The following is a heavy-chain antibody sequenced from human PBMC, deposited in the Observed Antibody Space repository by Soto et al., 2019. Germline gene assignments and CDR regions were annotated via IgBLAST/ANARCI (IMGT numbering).Heavy chain of an antibody. D-gene: IGHD4-17*01. Sequence: SETLSLTCTVSGGSISSYYWSWIRQPPGKGLEWIGYIYYSGSTNYNPSLKSRVTISVDTSKNQFSLKLSSVTAADTAVYYCARLYGDYPSANFWFDPWGQGTLVTVS. CDR2: IYYSGST. CDR3: ARLYGDYPSANFWFDP. V-gene: IGHV4-59*08. J-gene: IGHJ5*02. CDR1: GGSISSYY.